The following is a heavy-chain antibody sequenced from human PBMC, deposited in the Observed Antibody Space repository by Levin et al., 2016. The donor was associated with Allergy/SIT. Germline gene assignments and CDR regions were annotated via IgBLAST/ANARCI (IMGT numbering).Heavy chain of an antibody. CDR1: GFNFNTYG. CDR2: ISYDGKNK. J-gene: IGHJ3*01. CDR3: ATSYVLRHFDWPRGAFDV. V-gene: IGHV3-30*03. Sequence: GGSLRLSCAVSGFNFNTYGMHWVRQAPGKGLEWVAVISYDGKNKFYVESVEDRFTISRDTSKNTLYLEMKTLRSEDTAVYYCATSYVLRHFDWPRGAFDVWGHGTMVTVSS. D-gene: IGHD3-9*01.